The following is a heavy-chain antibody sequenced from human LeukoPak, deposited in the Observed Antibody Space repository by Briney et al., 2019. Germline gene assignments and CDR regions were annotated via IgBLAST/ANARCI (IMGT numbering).Heavy chain of an antibody. J-gene: IGHJ4*02. CDR2: IYYSGST. D-gene: IGHD5-12*01. V-gene: IGHV4-39*07. Sequence: SETLSLTCTVSGGSISSSSYYWGWIRQPPGKGLEWIGSIYYSGSTYYNPSLKSRVTISVDTSKNQFSLKLSSVTAADTAVYYCARGFSGYSGSTADYWGQGTLVTVSS. CDR1: GGSISSSSYY. CDR3: ARGFSGYSGSTADY.